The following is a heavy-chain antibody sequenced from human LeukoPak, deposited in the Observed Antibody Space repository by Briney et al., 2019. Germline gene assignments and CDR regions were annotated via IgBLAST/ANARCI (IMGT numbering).Heavy chain of an antibody. CDR3: ARDAYNGRYFDY. J-gene: IGHJ4*02. V-gene: IGHV1-18*01. CDR1: GYTFTSYG. D-gene: IGHD1-26*01. CDR2: ISTYNANT. Sequence: ASVKVSCKASGYTFTSYGISWVRQAPGQGLEYMGWISTYNANTNYAQKLQGRVTMTTDTSTSTAYMELRSLRSDDTAVYYCARDAYNGRYFDYWGQGTLVTVSS.